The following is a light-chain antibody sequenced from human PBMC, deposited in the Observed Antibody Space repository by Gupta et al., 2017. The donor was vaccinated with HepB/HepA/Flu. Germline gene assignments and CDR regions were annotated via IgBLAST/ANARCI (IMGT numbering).Light chain of an antibody. V-gene: IGKV4-1*01. CDR1: QSLLYSSNSKNY. CDR3: QQDYSNPIT. J-gene: IGKJ4*01. CDR2: WAS. Sequence: TQSPDSLAVSLGERATINCKSSQSLLYSSNSKNYLAWYQQKPGQSPRLLIYWASTRESGVPDRISGSGSGTDFTLTISSLQAEDVAVYYCQQDYSNPITFGGGTKVEIK.